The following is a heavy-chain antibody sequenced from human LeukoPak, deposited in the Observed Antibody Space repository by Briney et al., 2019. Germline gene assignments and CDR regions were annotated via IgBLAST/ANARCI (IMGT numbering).Heavy chain of an antibody. CDR2: IQFDGSIK. J-gene: IGHJ4*02. V-gene: IGHV3-30*02. Sequence: PGGSLRLSCAASGLTLSTPGMHWVRQPPGKGLEWVAFIQFDGSIKPYADSVKDRFTISRDNSKNTLYLQMNSLRGEDTGVYYCTKEGTRCCQDDYWGQGTQVTVSS. CDR1: GLTLSTPG. CDR3: TKEGTRCCQDDY. D-gene: IGHD2-2*01.